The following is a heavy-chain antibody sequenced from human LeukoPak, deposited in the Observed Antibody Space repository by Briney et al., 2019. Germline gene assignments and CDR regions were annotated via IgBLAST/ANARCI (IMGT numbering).Heavy chain of an antibody. CDR1: GGSISSYY. CDR2: IYYSGST. Sequence: SETLSLTCTVSGGSISSYYWSWIRQPPGKGLEWIGYIYYSGSTIYNPSLKSRVTISVDTSKNQFSLRLSSVTAADTAVYYCARGQWLVDYWGQGILVTVSS. D-gene: IGHD6-19*01. J-gene: IGHJ4*02. CDR3: ARGQWLVDY. V-gene: IGHV4-59*01.